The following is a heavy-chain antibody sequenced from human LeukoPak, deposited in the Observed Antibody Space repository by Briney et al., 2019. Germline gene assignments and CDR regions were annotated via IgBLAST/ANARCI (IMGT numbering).Heavy chain of an antibody. J-gene: IGHJ4*02. D-gene: IGHD6-13*01. CDR3: ARGPQGYSSSWFDY. V-gene: IGHV3-21*01. CDR1: GFSFSSYT. CDR2: IRSSSSYI. Sequence: KPGGSLRLSCAASGFSFSSYTMNWVRQAPGKGLEWGSSIRSSSSYIYYADSLKGRFTISRDNAKNSLYLQMNSLRAEDTAVYYCARGPQGYSSSWFDYWGQGTLVTVSS.